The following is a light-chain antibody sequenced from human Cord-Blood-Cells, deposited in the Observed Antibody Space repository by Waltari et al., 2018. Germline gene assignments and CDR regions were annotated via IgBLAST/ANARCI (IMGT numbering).Light chain of an antibody. V-gene: IGLV3-1*01. Sequence: GQTVSITCSGDKLGDKYACWYQQKPGQSPVLVIYQDSKRPSGIPERFSGSNSGNTATLTISGTQAMDEADYYCQAWDSSTVVFGGGTKLTVL. CDR3: QAWDSSTVV. CDR1: KLGDKY. CDR2: QDS. J-gene: IGLJ2*01.